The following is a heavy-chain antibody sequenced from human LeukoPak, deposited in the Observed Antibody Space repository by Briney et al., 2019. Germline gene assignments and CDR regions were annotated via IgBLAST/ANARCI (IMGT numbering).Heavy chain of an antibody. D-gene: IGHD1-26*01. CDR1: GGSIGSDY. V-gene: IGHV4-59*08. Sequence: SETLSLTCTVSGGSIGSDYWSWIRQPPGKGLEWIGYINYSGSTKYNPSLKSRATISVDTSKNQFSLKLSSVTAADTAVYYCASGSYYFDYWGQGTLVTVSS. CDR2: INYSGST. J-gene: IGHJ4*02. CDR3: ASGSYYFDY.